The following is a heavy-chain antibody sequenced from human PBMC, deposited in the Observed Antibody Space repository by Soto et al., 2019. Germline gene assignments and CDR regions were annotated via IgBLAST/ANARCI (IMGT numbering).Heavy chain of an antibody. CDR1: GGTFSSYA. CDR2: IIPIFGTA. V-gene: IGHV1-69*13. Sequence: ASVKVSCKASGGTFSSYAISWVRQAPGQGLEWMGGIIPIFGTANYAQKFQGRVTITADESTSTAYMELSSLRSEDTAVYYRASPKGRGYSYGSLDYYYYYGMDVWGQGTTVTVSS. D-gene: IGHD5-18*01. CDR3: ASPKGRGYSYGSLDYYYYYGMDV. J-gene: IGHJ6*02.